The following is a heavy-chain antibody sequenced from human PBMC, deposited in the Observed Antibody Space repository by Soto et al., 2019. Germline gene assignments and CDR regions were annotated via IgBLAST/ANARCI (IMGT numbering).Heavy chain of an antibody. CDR1: TYTYNTHY. J-gene: IGHJ4*02. V-gene: IGHV1-46*02. CDR3: VGGRASRVDH. Sequence: ASVKVCCKSSTYTYNTHYIHWVRQAPGQGLEWVGVINPSVGSTNYAQKFQGRVTMTRDTSTTTFYMEVTSLTSEDTAVYYCVGGRASRVDHWGQGTLVTVSS. D-gene: IGHD6-25*01. CDR2: INPSVGST.